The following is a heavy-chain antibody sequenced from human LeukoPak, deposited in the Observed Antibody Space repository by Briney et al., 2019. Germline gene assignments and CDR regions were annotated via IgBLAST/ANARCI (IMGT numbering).Heavy chain of an antibody. J-gene: IGHJ6*02. CDR1: GFTVSSNY. CDR3: ARDPGEWIRYGMDV. V-gene: IGHV3-66*01. CDR2: IYSGGST. Sequence: GGSLRLSCAASGFTVSSNYMSWVRLAPGKGLEWVSVIYSGGSTYYADSVKGRFTISRDNSKNTLYLQMNSLRAEDTAVYYCARDPGEWIRYGMDVWGQGTTVTVSS. D-gene: IGHD5-18*01.